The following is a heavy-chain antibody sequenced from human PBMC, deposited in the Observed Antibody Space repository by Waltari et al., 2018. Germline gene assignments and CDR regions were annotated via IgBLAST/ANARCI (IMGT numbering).Heavy chain of an antibody. CDR1: GFPLRRYW. Sequence: EVQLVESGGGLVQPGGSLRLPCAASGFPLRRYWMSWVRQAPGKGPEWVANIMTDGSEEYYVDSVRGRFTISRDNAKNSLYLQMNSLRPEDTAVYYCARDQWFAFDIWGHGTMVTVSS. CDR3: ARDQWFAFDI. J-gene: IGHJ3*02. CDR2: IMTDGSEE. D-gene: IGHD3-22*01. V-gene: IGHV3-7*01.